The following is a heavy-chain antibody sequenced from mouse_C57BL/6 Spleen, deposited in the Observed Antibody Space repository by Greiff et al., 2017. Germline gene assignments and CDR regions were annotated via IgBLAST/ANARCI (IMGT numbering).Heavy chain of an antibody. Sequence: QVQLQQSGAELARPGASVKLSCKASGYTFTSYGISWVKQRTGQGLEWIGEIYPRSGNTYYNEKFKGKATLTADKSSSTAYMELRSLTSEDSAVYFCARRDYGSRGYFDYWGQGTTLTVSS. CDR1: GYTFTSYG. V-gene: IGHV1-81*01. CDR2: IYPRSGNT. J-gene: IGHJ2*01. D-gene: IGHD1-1*01. CDR3: ARRDYGSRGYFDY.